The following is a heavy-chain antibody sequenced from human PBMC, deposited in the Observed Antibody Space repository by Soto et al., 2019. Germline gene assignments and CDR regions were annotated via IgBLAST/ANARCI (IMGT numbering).Heavy chain of an antibody. J-gene: IGHJ2*01. CDR2: INAGNGNT. CDR3: ASAFTFYGSGSYRFDL. D-gene: IGHD3-10*01. Sequence: VKVSCKASGYTFTSYAMHWVRQAPGQRLEWMGWINAGNGNTKYSQKFQGRVTITRDTSASTAYMELSSLRSEDTAVYYCASAFTFYGSGSYRFDLWGRGTLVTVSS. V-gene: IGHV1-3*01. CDR1: GYTFTSYA.